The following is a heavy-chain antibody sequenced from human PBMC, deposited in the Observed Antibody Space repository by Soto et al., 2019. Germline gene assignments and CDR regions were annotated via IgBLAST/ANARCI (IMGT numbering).Heavy chain of an antibody. CDR3: ERSGKRRRSYYYDSRSTSLDP. CDR2: INPNSGGT. CDR1: GYTFTGYY. J-gene: IGHJ5*02. D-gene: IGHD3-22*01. Sequence: ASVKVSCKASGYTFTGYYMHWVRQAPGQGLEWMGWINPNSGGTNYAQKFQGRVTMTRDTSISTAYMELSRLRSDDTAVYYCERSGKRRRSYYYDSRSTSLDPSRQGTQLTVS. V-gene: IGHV1-2*02.